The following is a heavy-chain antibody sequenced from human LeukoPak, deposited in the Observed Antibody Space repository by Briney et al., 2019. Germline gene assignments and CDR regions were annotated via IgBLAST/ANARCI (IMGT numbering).Heavy chain of an antibody. J-gene: IGHJ3*02. CDR1: GFTFDDYG. CDR2: INWNGGST. D-gene: IGHD3-22*01. V-gene: IGHV3-20*04. CDR3: ARDRSITMIVKYAFDI. Sequence: GGSLRLSRAASGFTFDDYGMSWVRQAPGKGLEWVSGINWNGGSTGYADSVKGRFTISGDNAKNCLYLQMNSLRAEDTALYYCARDRSITMIVKYAFDIWGQGTMVTVSS.